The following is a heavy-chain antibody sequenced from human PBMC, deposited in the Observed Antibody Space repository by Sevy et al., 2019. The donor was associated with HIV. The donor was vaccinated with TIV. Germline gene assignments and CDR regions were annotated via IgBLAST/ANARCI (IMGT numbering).Heavy chain of an antibody. D-gene: IGHD3-22*01. Sequence: GGSLRLSCTASGFIFTTYEMNWVRQAPGKGLEWVSYITSSGSTIYYADSVKGRFTISRDNVKNSLYLQMINLGAEDTAVYYCARARDYYVSSGPYYFDYWGQGTLVTVSS. CDR3: ARARDYYVSSGPYYFDY. J-gene: IGHJ4*02. CDR1: GFIFTTYE. CDR2: ITSSGSTI. V-gene: IGHV3-48*03.